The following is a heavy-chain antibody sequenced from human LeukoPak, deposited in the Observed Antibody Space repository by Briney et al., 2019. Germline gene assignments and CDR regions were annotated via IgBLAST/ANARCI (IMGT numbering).Heavy chain of an antibody. J-gene: IGHJ3*02. Sequence: GASVKVSFKASGYTFSSYYMHWVRQAPGQGLEWMGIINPSGGSTSYAQKFQGRVTMTRDTSTSTVYMELSSLRSEDTAVYYCASLSSAITGDAFDIWGQGTVVTVSS. CDR3: ASLSSAITGDAFDI. CDR2: INPSGGST. D-gene: IGHD2-2*01. V-gene: IGHV1-46*01. CDR1: GYTFSSYY.